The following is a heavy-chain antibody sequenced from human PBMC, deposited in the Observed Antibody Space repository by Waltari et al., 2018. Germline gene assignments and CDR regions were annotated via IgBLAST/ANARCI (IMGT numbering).Heavy chain of an antibody. V-gene: IGHV3-23*01. D-gene: IGHD3-22*01. CDR2: ISGSGGST. Sequence: EVQLLESGGGLVQPGGSLRLSCAASGFTFSSYAMSWVRQAPGKGLEWVSAISGSGGSTYYADSVKGRFTISRDNSKNTLYLQMNSLRAKDTAVYYCAKVGAYYYDSSGYGVLDYWGQGTLVTVSS. CDR1: GFTFSSYA. CDR3: AKVGAYYYDSSGYGVLDY. J-gene: IGHJ4*02.